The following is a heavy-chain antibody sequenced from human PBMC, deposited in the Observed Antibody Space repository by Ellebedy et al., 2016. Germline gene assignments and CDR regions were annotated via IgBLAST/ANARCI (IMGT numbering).Heavy chain of an antibody. J-gene: IGHJ4*02. D-gene: IGHD2-2*01. CDR2: IYPGDSAT. CDR1: GYSFTSYW. V-gene: IGHV5-51*01. Sequence: GGSLRLXXKASGYSFTSYWIGWVRQMPGKGLEWMGIIYPGDSATRYSPSFQGQVTISGDKSVSTVYLQWSSLKASDTAIYYCARASYQLQSGFDYWGQGTLVTVSS. CDR3: ARASYQLQSGFDY.